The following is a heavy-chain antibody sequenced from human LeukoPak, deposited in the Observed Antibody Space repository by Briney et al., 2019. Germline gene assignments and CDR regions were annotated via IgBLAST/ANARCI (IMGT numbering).Heavy chain of an antibody. D-gene: IGHD1-26*01. J-gene: IGHJ3*02. V-gene: IGHV3-66*01. CDR3: ARDRGYSGSYWGSFDI. CDR1: GFTVSSNY. CDR2: IYSGGST. Sequence: GGSLRLSCAASGFTVSSNYMSWVRQAPGKGLEWVSVIYSGGSTYYADSVKGRFTISRDNSKNTLYLQMNSLRAEDTAVYYCARDRGYSGSYWGSFDIWGQGTMVTVSS.